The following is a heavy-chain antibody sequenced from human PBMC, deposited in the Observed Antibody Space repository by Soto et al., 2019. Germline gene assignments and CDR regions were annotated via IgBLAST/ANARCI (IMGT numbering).Heavy chain of an antibody. CDR1: GYTFTRSG. J-gene: IGHJ6*02. Sequence: ASVKVSCKASGYTFTRSGMSWVRQAPGQRLEWMGWINAGNGNTKYSQKFQGRVTITRDTSASTAYMELSSLRSEDTAVYYCAREMDTAMEYYYGMDVWGQGTTVTVSS. CDR3: AREMDTAMEYYYGMDV. V-gene: IGHV1-3*01. D-gene: IGHD5-18*01. CDR2: INAGNGNT.